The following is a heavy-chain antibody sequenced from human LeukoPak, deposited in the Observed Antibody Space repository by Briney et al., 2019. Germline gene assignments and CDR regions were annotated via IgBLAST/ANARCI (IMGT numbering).Heavy chain of an antibody. J-gene: IGHJ5*02. CDR3: ARGFGDWGLSWFDP. V-gene: IGHV4-61*01. CDR1: GGSVSSGSYY. D-gene: IGHD3-10*01. Sequence: SETLSLTCTVSGGSVSSGSYYWSWIRQPPGKGLEWIGYIYYSGSAKYNPSLKSRVTISVDTSKNQFSLKLTSVTAADTAVYYCARGFGDWGLSWFDPWGQGTLVTGSS. CDR2: IYYSGSA.